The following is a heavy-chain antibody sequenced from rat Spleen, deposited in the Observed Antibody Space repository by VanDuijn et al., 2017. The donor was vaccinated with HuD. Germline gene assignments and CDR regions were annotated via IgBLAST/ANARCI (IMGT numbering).Heavy chain of an antibody. V-gene: IGHV5-29*01. CDR2: ISYDGSST. CDR1: GFTFSDYY. D-gene: IGHD1-9*01. CDR3: ARGGDNHNPFDY. Sequence: EVQLVESDGGLVQPGRSLKLSCAASGFTFSDYYMAWVRQAPTKGLEWVATISYDGSSTYYRDSVKGRFTISRDNAKSTLYLQMDSLRSEDTATYYCARGGDNHNPFDYWGQGVMVTVSS. J-gene: IGHJ2*01.